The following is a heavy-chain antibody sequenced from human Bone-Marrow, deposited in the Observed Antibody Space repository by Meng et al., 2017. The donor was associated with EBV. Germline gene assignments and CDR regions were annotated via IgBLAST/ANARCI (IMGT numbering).Heavy chain of an antibody. Sequence: EVQLVGSVEGVAQPVGSLRLSCAASGFTVSNNYMSWVRQAPGKGLEWVSVIYTGGDAYYADPVKGRFTFSRDNSKNTLYLQMDSLRAEDTAVYYCARTRDGLWGQGTLVTVSS. CDR1: GFTVSNNY. J-gene: IGHJ4*02. CDR3: ARTRDGL. CDR2: IYTGGDA. V-gene: IGHV3-53*01. D-gene: IGHD5-24*01.